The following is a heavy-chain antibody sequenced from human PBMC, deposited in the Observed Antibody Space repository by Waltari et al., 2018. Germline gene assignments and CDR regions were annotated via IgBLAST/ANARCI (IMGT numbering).Heavy chain of an antibody. D-gene: IGHD3-22*01. CDR2: IGGRVVSS. CDR3: AKRPARNYYTTTGYYPFDY. J-gene: IGHJ4*02. Sequence: GPGKGLEWVSSIGGRVVSSIYADSGKGRFTISRYNSKNTLYLQMNSLRAEDTAVYYCAKRPARNYYTTTGYYPFDYWGQGTLVTVSS. V-gene: IGHV3-23*01.